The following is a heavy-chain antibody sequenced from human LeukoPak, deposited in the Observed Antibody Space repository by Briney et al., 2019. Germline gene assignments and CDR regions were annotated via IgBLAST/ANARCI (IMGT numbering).Heavy chain of an antibody. V-gene: IGHV3-48*03. CDR2: IGGGDSQI. Sequence: QPGGSLRLSCAASGFTVSSFQMTWVRQAPGKGLEWVSYIGGGDSQIFYADSVKGRFTISRDNAKNSLYLQMSSLRPEDTAIYYCARWGHSDYSSFPTKFDCWGQGTLVTVSS. D-gene: IGHD5-12*01. CDR1: GFTVSSFQ. CDR3: ARWGHSDYSSFPTKFDC. J-gene: IGHJ4*02.